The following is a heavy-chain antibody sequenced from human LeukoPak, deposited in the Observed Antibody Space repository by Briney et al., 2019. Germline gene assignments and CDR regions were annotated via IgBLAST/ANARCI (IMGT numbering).Heavy chain of an antibody. CDR1: GFSFSGYS. D-gene: IGHD2-21*01. V-gene: IGHV3-48*04. Sequence: GGSLRLSCAASGFSFSGYSMNWVRQAPGEGLDWVSYISSGSRTIFYAESVKGRFTISRDNAKNLLYLEMNSLRAEDTAVYYCVRESIRGTRDFDYWGQGTLVTVSS. CDR2: ISSGSRTI. CDR3: VRESIRGTRDFDY. J-gene: IGHJ4*02.